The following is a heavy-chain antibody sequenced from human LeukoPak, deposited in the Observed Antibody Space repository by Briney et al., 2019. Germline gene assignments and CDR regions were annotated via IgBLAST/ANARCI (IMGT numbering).Heavy chain of an antibody. Sequence: SETLSLTCTVSGXSMRSYYWSWIRQPPGKGLESIGYVYYSGTANYNPSLESRVTILVDTSKSQFSLNLSSVTAADTAVYYCARTKSGWYYSDYWGQGTLVSVSS. J-gene: IGHJ4*02. CDR3: ARTKSGWYYSDY. CDR1: GXSMRSYY. V-gene: IGHV4-59*08. CDR2: VYYSGTA. D-gene: IGHD6-19*01.